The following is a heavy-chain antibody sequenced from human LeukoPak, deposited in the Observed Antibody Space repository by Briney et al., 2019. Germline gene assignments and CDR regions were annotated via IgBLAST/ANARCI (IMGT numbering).Heavy chain of an antibody. D-gene: IGHD2-2*01. CDR3: ARGPYCSSTSCYRDWFDP. V-gene: IGHV4-4*07. CDR2: VYASGTT. CDR1: GASVSTYF. Sequence: SATLSLTCTVSGASVSTYFWSWIRQPAGKTLEWIGRVYASGTTYYNPSLRSRVTLSIDTSKNQFSLSLNSVTAADTAVYYCARGPYCSSTSCYRDWFDPWGQGTLVTVSS. J-gene: IGHJ5*02.